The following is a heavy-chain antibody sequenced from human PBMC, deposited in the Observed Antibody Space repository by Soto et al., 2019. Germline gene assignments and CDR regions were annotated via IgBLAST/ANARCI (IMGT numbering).Heavy chain of an antibody. CDR2: MYYTGVT. Sequence: QVQLQESGPGLLKASETLSLTCSVSGGSVRSGHHFWNWIRQPPGRGLEWLGYMYYTGVTNYNPFLKSRVSMSVDTSKDQFSLNLTSLTAADTAVYYCARGGEPLGYYGLDVWGQGTTVTVSS. CDR3: ARGGEPLGYYGLDV. V-gene: IGHV4-61*01. J-gene: IGHJ6*02. CDR1: GGSVRSGHHF.